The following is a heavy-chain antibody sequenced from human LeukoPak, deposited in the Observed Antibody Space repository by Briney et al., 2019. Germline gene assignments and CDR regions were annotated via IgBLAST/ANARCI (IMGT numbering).Heavy chain of an antibody. D-gene: IGHD3-10*01. J-gene: IGHJ4*02. Sequence: GGSLRLSCVVSGITLSNYGMSWVRQALGKWLEWVSGINERGGSTYYADSVKGRFIISRDTSKNTVYLQMNGLRVEDTAVYFCAKRGIVIRAVIIIGFHKEAYYFDYWGQGILVTVSS. V-gene: IGHV3-23*01. CDR2: INERGGST. CDR1: GITLSNYG. CDR3: AKRGIVIRAVIIIGFHKEAYYFDY.